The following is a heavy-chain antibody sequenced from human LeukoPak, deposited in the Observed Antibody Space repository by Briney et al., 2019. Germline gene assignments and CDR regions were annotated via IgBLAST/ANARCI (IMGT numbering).Heavy chain of an antibody. CDR3: AKDRCSNGIGCYYYYMDV. CDR2: IQYDRTNE. Sequence: PGRSLRLSCAASGFTFDDYAMHWVRQAPGKGLEWVAYIQYDRTNEQYAHSVKGRFRISRDNSKNILYLQMNSLRTEDTAVYYCAKDRCSNGIGCYYYYMDVWGKGTTVTISS. CDR1: GFTFDDYA. D-gene: IGHD2-8*01. J-gene: IGHJ6*03. V-gene: IGHV3-30*02.